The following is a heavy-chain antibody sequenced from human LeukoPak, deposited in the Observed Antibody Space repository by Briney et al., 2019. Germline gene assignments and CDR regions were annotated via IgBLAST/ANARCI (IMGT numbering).Heavy chain of an antibody. CDR1: GFTFRSYG. CDR2: ISYDRSNK. V-gene: IGHV3-30*18. J-gene: IGHJ4*02. D-gene: IGHD3-9*01. Sequence: GRSLRLSCAVSGFTFRSYGMHWVRQAPGKGLEWVALISYDRSNKNYVDSVKGRFTVSRDNSRNTLYLQMNSLRAEDTAVYYCAKDRSTYNILTGYQDYWGQGTLVTVSS. CDR3: AKDRSTYNILTGYQDY.